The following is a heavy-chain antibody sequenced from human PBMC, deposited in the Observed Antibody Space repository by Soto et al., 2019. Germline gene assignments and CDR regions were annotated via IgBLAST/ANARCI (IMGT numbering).Heavy chain of an antibody. CDR1: GFTFSSYN. D-gene: IGHD5-12*01. V-gene: IGHV3-48*01. CDR2: ISSSSSTI. J-gene: IGHJ6*02. CDR3: ARADSGYAHGYYYYGMDV. Sequence: EVQLVESGGGLVQPGGSLRLSCAAAGFTFSSYNMNWLPQAPGKELEWVSYISSSSSTIYYADSVKGRFTISRDNAKNSLYLQMNGLSAEDTAVYYCARADSGYAHGYYYYGMDVWGQGTTVTVSS.